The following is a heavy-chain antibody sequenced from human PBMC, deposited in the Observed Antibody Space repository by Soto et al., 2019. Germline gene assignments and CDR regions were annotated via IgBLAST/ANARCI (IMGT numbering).Heavy chain of an antibody. CDR3: ATVRGAGVSRGDWFDP. D-gene: IGHD3-10*01. Sequence: EVQLLESGGDLVQPGGSLRLSCAASGFTFSSNAMGWVRQAPGKGLEWVSGISGSGGSTYYADSVKGRFTISRDNSKNTLYLKRTSLRAEDTAVYYCATVRGAGVSRGDWFDPWGQGTLVTVSS. CDR1: GFTFSSNA. CDR2: ISGSGGST. V-gene: IGHV3-23*01. J-gene: IGHJ5*02.